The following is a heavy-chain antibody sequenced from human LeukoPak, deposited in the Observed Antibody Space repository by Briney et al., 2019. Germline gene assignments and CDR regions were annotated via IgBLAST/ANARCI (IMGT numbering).Heavy chain of an antibody. Sequence: ASVKVSGKPSGYTFSNYGISWVRQAPGQGLEWMGWITAYNGNRLYAQRFQGRITLTTDTSTSTSYMELRSLEYDDTAIYYCARDNDKVVDHWGQGTLVTVSS. V-gene: IGHV1-18*01. CDR1: GYTFSNYG. CDR2: ITAYNGNR. CDR3: ARDNDKVVDH. J-gene: IGHJ4*01. D-gene: IGHD1-1*01.